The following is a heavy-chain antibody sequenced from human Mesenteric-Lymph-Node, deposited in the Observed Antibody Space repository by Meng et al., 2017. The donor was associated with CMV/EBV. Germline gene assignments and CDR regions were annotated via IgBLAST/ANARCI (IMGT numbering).Heavy chain of an antibody. Sequence: SETLSLTCTVSGGSISGYYWNWIRQPPGKGLEWIGYIYYSGSTNYNPSLKSRVTISVDTPRNQFSLKLSSVTAADTAVYYCARSGYDSSGYYPYYYFGMDVWGQGTTVTVSS. CDR2: IYYSGST. CDR3: ARSGYDSSGYYPYYYFGMDV. J-gene: IGHJ6*02. CDR1: GGSISGYY. V-gene: IGHV4-59*01. D-gene: IGHD3-22*01.